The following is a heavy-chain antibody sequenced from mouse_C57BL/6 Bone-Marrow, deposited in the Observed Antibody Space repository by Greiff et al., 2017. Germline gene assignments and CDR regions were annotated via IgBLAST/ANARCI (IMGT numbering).Heavy chain of an antibody. CDR2: IDPENGAT. CDR3: TRYYDYAY. CDR1: GFNIKDDY. J-gene: IGHJ3*01. D-gene: IGHD2-4*01. Sequence: DVKLVESGAELVRPGASVKLSCTASGFNIKDDYMHWVKQRPEQGLEWIGWIDPENGATEYASKLQGKATITADTSSNTSYLQLSSLTSEDTAVYYCTRYYDYAYWGQGTLVTVSA. V-gene: IGHV14-4*01.